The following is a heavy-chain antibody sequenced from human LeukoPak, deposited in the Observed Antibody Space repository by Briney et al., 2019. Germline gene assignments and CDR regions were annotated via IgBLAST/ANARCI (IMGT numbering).Heavy chain of an antibody. V-gene: IGHV3-30-3*01. CDR1: GFTFSSYA. Sequence: GRSLRLSCAASGFTFSSYAMHWVRQAPGKGLEWVAVISYDGSNKYYADSVKGRFTISRDNSKNTLYLQMNSLRAEDTAVYYCARDAGTVHFDLWGRGTLVTVSS. CDR2: ISYDGSNK. CDR3: ARDAGTVHFDL. D-gene: IGHD1-1*01. J-gene: IGHJ2*01.